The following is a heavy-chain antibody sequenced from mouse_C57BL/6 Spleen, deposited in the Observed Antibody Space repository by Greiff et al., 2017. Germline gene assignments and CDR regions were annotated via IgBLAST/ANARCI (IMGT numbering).Heavy chain of an antibody. CDR1: GYAFTNYL. D-gene: IGHD1-1*01. V-gene: IGHV1-54*01. CDR3: ARSLLYYGSSPWYFDV. J-gene: IGHJ1*03. CDR2: INPGSGGT. Sequence: QVQLKQSGAELVRPGTSVKVSCKASGYAFTNYLIEWVKQRPGQGLEWIGVINPGSGGTNYNEKFKGKATLTADKSSSTAYMQLSSLTSEDSAVYFCARSLLYYGSSPWYFDVWGTGTTVTVSS.